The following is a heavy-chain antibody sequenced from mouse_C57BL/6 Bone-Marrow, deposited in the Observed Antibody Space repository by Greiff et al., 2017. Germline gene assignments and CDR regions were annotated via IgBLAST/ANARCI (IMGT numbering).Heavy chain of an antibody. Sequence: QVQLQQSGAELVKPGASVKLSCMASGYTFTEYTIHWVKQRSGQGLEWIGWFYPGSGSIKYNEKFKDKATLTADKSSSTVYTKLSRLTSEDSAVYFCARHEDEGGDYDEAMDDWGQGTSVTVSS. J-gene: IGHJ4*01. CDR3: ARHEDEGGDYDEAMDD. CDR2: FYPGSGSI. CDR1: GYTFTEYT. V-gene: IGHV1-62-2*01. D-gene: IGHD2-4*01.